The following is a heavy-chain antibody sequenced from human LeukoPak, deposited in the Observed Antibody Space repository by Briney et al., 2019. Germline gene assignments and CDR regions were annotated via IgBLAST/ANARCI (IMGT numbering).Heavy chain of an antibody. V-gene: IGHV1-18*01. CDR2: ISSYNGNT. Sequence: ASVKVSCKASGYTFTSYGISWVRQAPGQGLEWMGWISSYNGNTNYAQKLQGRVTMTTGTSTSTAYMEHRSLRSDDTAVYYCARTSGGGYFDYWGQGTLVTVSS. CDR1: GYTFTSYG. D-gene: IGHD3-10*01. J-gene: IGHJ4*02. CDR3: ARTSGGGYFDY.